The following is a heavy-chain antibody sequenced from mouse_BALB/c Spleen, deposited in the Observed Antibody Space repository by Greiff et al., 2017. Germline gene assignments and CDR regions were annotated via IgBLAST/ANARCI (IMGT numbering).Heavy chain of an antibody. V-gene: IGHV1-9*01. CDR2: ILPGSGST. J-gene: IGHJ3*01. CDR1: GYTFSSYW. Sequence: VQLQQSGAELMKPGASVKISCKATGYTFSSYWIEWVKQRPGHGLEWIGEILPGSGSTNYNEKFKGKATFTADTSSNTAYMQLSSLTSEDSAVYYCAHYYGSTSWFAYWGQGTLVTVSA. D-gene: IGHD1-1*01. CDR3: AHYYGSTSWFAY.